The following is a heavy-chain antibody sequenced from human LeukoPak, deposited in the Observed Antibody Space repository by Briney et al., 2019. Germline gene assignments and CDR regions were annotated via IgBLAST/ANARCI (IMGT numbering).Heavy chain of an antibody. CDR3: AREDLYFYDSSGYPVYYFDY. J-gene: IGHJ4*02. D-gene: IGHD3-22*01. Sequence: SETLSLTCTVSGGCISSYYWSWIRQPPGKGLECIGYIYYSGSTNYNPSLKSRVTISVDTSKNQFSLKLSSVTAADTAVYYCAREDLYFYDSSGYPVYYFDYWGQGTLVTVSS. V-gene: IGHV4-59*01. CDR2: IYYSGST. CDR1: GGCISSYY.